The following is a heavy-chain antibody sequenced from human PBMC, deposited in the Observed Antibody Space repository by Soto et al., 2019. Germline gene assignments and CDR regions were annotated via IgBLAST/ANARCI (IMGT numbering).Heavy chain of an antibody. CDR2: VHHSGIT. CDR3: ARAGDTMIRGVIIMNYYGMDV. Sequence: SETLSLTCVVSGYSISSGYYWGWIRQPPGKGLEWIGNVHHSGITYYNPSLKSRVSISRDTSKNHYSLNLSSVTAADTAVYHCARAGDTMIRGVIIMNYYGMDVWGHGTTVTVSS. CDR1: GYSISSGYY. D-gene: IGHD3-10*01. J-gene: IGHJ6*02. V-gene: IGHV4-38-2*01.